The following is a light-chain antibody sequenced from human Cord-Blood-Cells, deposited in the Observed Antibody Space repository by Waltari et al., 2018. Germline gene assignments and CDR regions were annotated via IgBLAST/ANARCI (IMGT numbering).Light chain of an antibody. Sequence: QSALTQPPSVSGSPGQSVTISCTGTSSDVGSYNRVSWYQQPPGTAPKLMIYEVSNRPSGVPCRVSGSKSGNTASLTISGLRSEDEADYYSSSYTSSSTVIYGGGNKLTVL. CDR2: EVS. V-gene: IGLV2-18*02. CDR3: SSYTSSSTVI. CDR1: SSDVGSYNR. J-gene: IGLJ2*01.